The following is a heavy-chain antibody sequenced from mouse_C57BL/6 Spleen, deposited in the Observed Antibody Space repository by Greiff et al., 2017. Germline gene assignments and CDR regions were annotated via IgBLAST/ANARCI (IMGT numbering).Heavy chain of an antibody. V-gene: IGHV1-19*01. J-gene: IGHJ2*01. D-gene: IGHD2-4*01. CDR1: GYTFTDYY. CDR2: INPYNGGT. CDR3: ARYDYDY. Sequence: VQLKESGPVLVKPGASVKMSCKASGYTFTDYYMNWVKQSHGKSLEWIGVINPYNGGTSYNQKFKGKATLTVDKSSSTAYMELNSLTSEDSAVYYCARYDYDYWGQGTTLTVSS.